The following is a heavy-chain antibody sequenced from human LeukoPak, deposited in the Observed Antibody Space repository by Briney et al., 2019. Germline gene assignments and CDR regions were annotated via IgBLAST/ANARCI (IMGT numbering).Heavy chain of an antibody. J-gene: IGHJ4*02. V-gene: IGHV4-31*03. CDR2: IYYSGST. Sequence: SETLSLTCTVSGGSISSGGYYWNWIRQHPGKGLEWIGYIYYSGSTYYNPSLKSRLTISVDTSKNRFSLKLSSVTAADTAVYYCARANTIMTTVVTSFDSWGQGTLVTVSS. D-gene: IGHD4-23*01. CDR3: ARANTIMTTVVTSFDS. CDR1: GGSISSGGYY.